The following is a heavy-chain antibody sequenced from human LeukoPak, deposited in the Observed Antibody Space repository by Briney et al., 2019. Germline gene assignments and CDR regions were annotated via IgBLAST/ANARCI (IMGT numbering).Heavy chain of an antibody. V-gene: IGHV1-18*01. D-gene: IGHD6-19*01. CDR1: GYTFTSYG. Sequence: GASVKVSCKASGYTFTSYGISWVRQAPGQGVEWMGWISLYNGNTKYAQRLQGRVTLTTDTSTSTAYMELRSLRSDDTAVYYCARDEQCLVDYWGQGTLVTVSS. CDR2: ISLYNGNT. J-gene: IGHJ4*02. CDR3: ARDEQCLVDY.